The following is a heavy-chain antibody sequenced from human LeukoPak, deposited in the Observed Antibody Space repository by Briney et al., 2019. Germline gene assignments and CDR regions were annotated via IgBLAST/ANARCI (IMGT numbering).Heavy chain of an antibody. Sequence: ASVKVSCKASGYTFTSHGISWVRQAPGQGLEWMGWISAYNGNTNYAQKLQGRVTMTTDTSTSTAYMELRSLRSDDTAVYYCARDGGYYYGSGALERYFDLWGRGTLVTVSS. CDR2: ISAYNGNT. V-gene: IGHV1-18*01. D-gene: IGHD3-10*01. CDR1: GYTFTSHG. J-gene: IGHJ2*01. CDR3: ARDGGYYYGSGALERYFDL.